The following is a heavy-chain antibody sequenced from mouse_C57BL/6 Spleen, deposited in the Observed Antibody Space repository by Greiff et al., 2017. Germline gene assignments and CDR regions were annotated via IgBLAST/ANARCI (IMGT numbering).Heavy chain of an antibody. Sequence: EVKLMESEGGLVQPGSSLKLSCTASGFTFSDYYMAWVRQVPEKGLEWVANINYDGSSTYYLDSLKSRFIISRDNAKNILYQQMSSLKSEDTATYYCAREGSYYGSSNDYWGQGTTLTVSS. J-gene: IGHJ2*01. CDR1: GFTFSDYY. CDR2: INYDGSST. V-gene: IGHV5-16*01. CDR3: AREGSYYGSSNDY. D-gene: IGHD1-1*01.